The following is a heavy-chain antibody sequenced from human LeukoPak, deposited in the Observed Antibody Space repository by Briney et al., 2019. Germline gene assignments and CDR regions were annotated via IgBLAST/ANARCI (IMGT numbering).Heavy chain of an antibody. V-gene: IGHV3-23*01. Sequence: GGSLRLSFAASGFTFSSYAMSWFRQAPGKGLEWVSAISGSGGSTYYADSVKGRFTISRDNSKNTLYLQMNSLRAEDTAVYYCAKDRVYYDFWSGLLSSWGQGTLVTVSS. CDR2: ISGSGGST. D-gene: IGHD3-3*01. CDR1: GFTFSSYA. CDR3: AKDRVYYDFWSGLLSS. J-gene: IGHJ4*02.